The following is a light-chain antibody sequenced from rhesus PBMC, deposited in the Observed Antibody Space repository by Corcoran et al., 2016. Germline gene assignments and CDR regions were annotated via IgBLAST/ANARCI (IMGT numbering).Light chain of an antibody. J-gene: IGKJ1*01. V-gene: IGKV1-21*01. CDR1: QGISSW. CDR3: QQYNSAPT. CDR2: KAS. Sequence: DIQMTQSPSSLSASVGDRVTITCRASQGISSWVAWYQQKPGKAPTFLIYKASSLQSGVPSRFNGSGSGTDFPLTSSSLRPEDFATYYCQQYNSAPTFGQGAKGDIK.